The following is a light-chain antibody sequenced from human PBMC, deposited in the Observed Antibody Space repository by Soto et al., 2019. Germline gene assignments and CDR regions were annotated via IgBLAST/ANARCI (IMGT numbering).Light chain of an antibody. V-gene: IGLV2-8*01. Sequence: SVLTQPPSASGAPGQSVTISCTGTSSEVGGYNYVSWYQQHPGKAPKVMIYEVSKRPSGVPDRFSGSKSGHTASLTVSGLQAEDEADYYCSSYAGSNNLGVFGTGTKVTVL. CDR2: EVS. J-gene: IGLJ1*01. CDR3: SSYAGSNNLGV. CDR1: SSEVGGYNY.